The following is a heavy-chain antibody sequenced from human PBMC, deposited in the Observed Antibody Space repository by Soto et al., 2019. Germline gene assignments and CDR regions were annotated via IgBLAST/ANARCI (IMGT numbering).Heavy chain of an antibody. J-gene: IGHJ4*02. CDR1: GGSISSGGYS. V-gene: IGHV4-30-2*01. CDR3: ARVTDY. CDR2: IYHSGST. Sequence: SETLSLTCAVSGGSISSGGYSWGWSRQPPGKGLEWIGYIYHSGSTYYNPSLKSRVTISVDRSRNQFSLKLSSVTAADTAVYYCARVTDYWGQGTLVTVSS.